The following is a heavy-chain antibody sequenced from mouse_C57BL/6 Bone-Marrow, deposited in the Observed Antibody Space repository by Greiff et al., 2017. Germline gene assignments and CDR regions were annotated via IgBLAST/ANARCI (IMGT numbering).Heavy chain of an antibody. V-gene: IGHV1-55*01. D-gene: IGHD2-4*01. J-gene: IGHJ3*01. Sequence: VQLQQPGAELVKPGASVKMSCKASGYTFTSYWITWVKQRPGQGLEWIGDIYPGSGSTNYNEKFKSKATLTVDKSSSTAYMQLSSLTSEDSAVYYCAREISYDDVWFAYWGQGTLVTVSA. CDR1: GYTFTSYW. CDR2: IYPGSGST. CDR3: AREISYDDVWFAY.